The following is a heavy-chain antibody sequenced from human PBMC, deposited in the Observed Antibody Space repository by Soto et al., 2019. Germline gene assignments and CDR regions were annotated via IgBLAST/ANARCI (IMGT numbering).Heavy chain of an antibody. CDR1: GYTFTSYD. CDR3: ARERSGSYYFDY. CDR2: MNPNSGNT. Sequence: ASVKVSCKASGYTFTSYDINWVRQATGQGLEWMGWMNPNSGNTGYAQKFQGRVTMTRNTSISTAYMELSSLRSEDTAVYYCARERSGSYYFDYWGQGTLVTVSS. J-gene: IGHJ4*02. D-gene: IGHD1-26*01. V-gene: IGHV1-8*01.